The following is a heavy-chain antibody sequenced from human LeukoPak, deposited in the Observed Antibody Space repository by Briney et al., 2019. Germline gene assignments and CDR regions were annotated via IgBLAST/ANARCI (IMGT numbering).Heavy chain of an antibody. Sequence: GGSLRLSCAASGFTFSSYGMHWVRQAPGKGLEWVAVISYDGSNKYYADSVKGRFTISRDNSKNTLYLQMSSLRAEDTAVYYCAKELWELPVGLDHWGQGTLVTVSS. CDR3: AKELWELPVGLDH. CDR2: ISYDGSNK. V-gene: IGHV3-30*18. CDR1: GFTFSSYG. D-gene: IGHD1-26*01. J-gene: IGHJ4*02.